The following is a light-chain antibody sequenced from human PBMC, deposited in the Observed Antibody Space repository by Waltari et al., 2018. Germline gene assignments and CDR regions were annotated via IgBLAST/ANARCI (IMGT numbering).Light chain of an antibody. V-gene: IGLV1-44*01. CDR3: AAWDDSQDAYLV. J-gene: IGLJ2*01. Sequence: QSILTQAPSVSGTPGQRVTISCSGSSSNIGRNPVNWYHQLPGTAPKLLIYYNNQRPSGAPCRSSGSKSGTSASLAISGLQSEDEAVYYCAAWDDSQDAYLVFGGGTKLTVL. CDR2: YNN. CDR1: SSNIGRNP.